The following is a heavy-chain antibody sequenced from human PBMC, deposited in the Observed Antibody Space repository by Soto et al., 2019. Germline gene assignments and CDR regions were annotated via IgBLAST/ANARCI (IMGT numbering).Heavy chain of an antibody. D-gene: IGHD1-26*01. J-gene: IGHJ6*02. V-gene: IGHV3-53*01. Sequence: EVQLVESGGGLIQPGGSLRLSCAASGFTVSSNYMSWVRQAPGKGLEWVSVIYSGGSTYYADSVKGRFTISRDNSKNTLYLQMNSLRAEDTAVYYCARERWEPPYYYYGMDVWGQGTTVTVSS. CDR1: GFTVSSNY. CDR2: IYSGGST. CDR3: ARERWEPPYYYYGMDV.